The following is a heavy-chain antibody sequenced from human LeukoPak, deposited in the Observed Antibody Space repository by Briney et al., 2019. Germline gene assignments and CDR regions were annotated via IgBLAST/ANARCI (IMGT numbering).Heavy chain of an antibody. CDR1: GYSISNGYY. V-gene: IGHV4-38-2*02. D-gene: IGHD3-22*01. J-gene: IGHJ5*02. CDR3: ARAEAMIVVVITHNWFDP. Sequence: SETLSLTCIVSGYSISNGYYWGWIRRPPGKGLEWIASIYHSGSTYYNPSLKSRVTISVDTSKNQFSLKLSSVTAADTAVYYCARAEAMIVVVITHNWFDPWGQGTLVTVSS. CDR2: IYHSGST.